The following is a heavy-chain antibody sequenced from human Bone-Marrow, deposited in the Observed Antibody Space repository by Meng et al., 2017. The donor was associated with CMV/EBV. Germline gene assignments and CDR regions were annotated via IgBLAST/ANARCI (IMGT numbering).Heavy chain of an antibody. J-gene: IGHJ5*02. CDR2: INHSGST. D-gene: IGHD1-1*01. Sequence: SETLSLTCAVYGGSFSGYYWSWIRQPPGKGLEWIGEINHSGSTNYNPSLKSRVTISVDTSKNQFSLKLSSVTASDTAMYYCARVKTTWVWFDPWGQGTQVTVPS. CDR1: GGSFSGYY. CDR3: ARVKTTWVWFDP. V-gene: IGHV4-34*01.